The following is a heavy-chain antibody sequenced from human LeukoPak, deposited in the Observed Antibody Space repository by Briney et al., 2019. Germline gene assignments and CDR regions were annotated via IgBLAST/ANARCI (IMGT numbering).Heavy chain of an antibody. CDR3: ARGGRGSAAVVAPRSFDI. D-gene: IGHD3-22*01. V-gene: IGHV3-53*01. CDR1: GFIVSSNY. CDR2: LYSDGTT. Sequence: GGSLRLSCAASGFIVSSNYMSWVRQAPGKGLEWVSVLYSDGTTYYADSVKGRFTISRDNSRNTLYLQMNNLRAEDTAVYYCARGGRGSAAVVAPRSFDIWGQGTMVTVSS. J-gene: IGHJ3*02.